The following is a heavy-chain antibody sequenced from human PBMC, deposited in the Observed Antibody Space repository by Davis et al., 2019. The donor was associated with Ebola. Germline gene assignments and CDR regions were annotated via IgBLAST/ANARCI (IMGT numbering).Heavy chain of an antibody. Sequence: PSETLSLTCTVSGGSISSYYWSWIRQPPGKGLEWIGYLSYSGSTNYNPSLKSRVTISVDTSKNQFSLKLSSVTAADTAMYYCARASTDYFDFWGQGTLVTVSS. CDR3: ARASTDYFDF. V-gene: IGHV4-59*01. D-gene: IGHD4-11*01. CDR2: LSYSGST. J-gene: IGHJ4*02. CDR1: GGSISSYY.